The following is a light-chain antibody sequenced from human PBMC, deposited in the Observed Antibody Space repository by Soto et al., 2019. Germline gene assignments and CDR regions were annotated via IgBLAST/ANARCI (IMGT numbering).Light chain of an antibody. CDR1: SSDVGDYNY. V-gene: IGLV2-14*01. J-gene: IGLJ1*01. Sequence: QSALTQPASVSGSPGQSITISCTGTSSDVGDYNYVSWYQQHPGKGPKLMIYDVSNRPSGVSNRFSGSKSGSTASLTISGLQAEDETDYYCSSYTSSTTRVFGTGTKLTVL. CDR3: SSYTSSTTRV. CDR2: DVS.